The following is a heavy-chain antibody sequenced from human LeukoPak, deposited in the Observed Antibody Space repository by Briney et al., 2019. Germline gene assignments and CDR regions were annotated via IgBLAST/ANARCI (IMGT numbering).Heavy chain of an antibody. CDR1: DGSISSSSYY. Sequence: SETLSLTCTVSDGSISSSSYYWGWIRQPPGKGLEWIGSILYSGSTYYNPSLKSRVSISIDTSKNQFSLKLSSVTAADTALYYRARGGRITTVVGYNYFDPWGQGTLVTVSS. D-gene: IGHD1-20*01. V-gene: IGHV4-39*07. CDR3: ARGGRITTVVGYNYFDP. J-gene: IGHJ5*02. CDR2: ILYSGST.